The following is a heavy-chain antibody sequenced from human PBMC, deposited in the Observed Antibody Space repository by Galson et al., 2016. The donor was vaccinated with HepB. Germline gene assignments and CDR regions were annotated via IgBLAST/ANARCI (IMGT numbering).Heavy chain of an antibody. Sequence: SLRLSCAASGFTFTNYALHWVRQAPGKGLEYVSAISSDAGITFYADSVKGRFTMSRDNSKNTLYLQMSSLRSEDTAVYYCVKAGPQAGARSKLRFDQWGQGTLVTVSS. CDR3: VKAGPQAGARSKLRFDQ. V-gene: IGHV3-64D*06. CDR2: ISSDAGIT. J-gene: IGHJ4*02. D-gene: IGHD6-13*01. CDR1: GFTFTNYA.